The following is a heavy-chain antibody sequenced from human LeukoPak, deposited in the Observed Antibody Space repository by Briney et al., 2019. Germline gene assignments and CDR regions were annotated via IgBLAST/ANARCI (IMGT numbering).Heavy chain of an antibody. V-gene: IGHV3-23*01. CDR2: IRGSGGST. D-gene: IGHD4-17*01. CDR1: GFTFSTYA. J-gene: IGHJ4*02. CDR3: AKDLYGDYGGIDY. Sequence: GGSLRLSCAASGFTFSTYAMSWVRQAPGKGLEWVSVIRGSGGSTHYADSVKGRFTISRDNSKNTLYLQMNSLRAEDTAIYYCAKDLYGDYGGIDYWGQGTLVTVSS.